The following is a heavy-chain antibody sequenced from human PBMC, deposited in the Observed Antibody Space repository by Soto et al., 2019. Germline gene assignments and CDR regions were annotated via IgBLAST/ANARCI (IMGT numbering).Heavy chain of an antibody. CDR1: GGSFSGYH. CDR3: ARDRHSGYDNYYYYGMDV. V-gene: IGHV4-34*12. D-gene: IGHD5-12*01. Sequence: QVQLQQWGAGLLKPSETLSLTCGVYGGSFSGYHWSWIRQSPGKGLEWIGEIIHSGSTNYNPSLKSRVTISVDTSKNQFSLKLNSVSAADTAVYYCARDRHSGYDNYYYYGMDVWGQGTTVTVSS. J-gene: IGHJ6*02. CDR2: IIHSGST.